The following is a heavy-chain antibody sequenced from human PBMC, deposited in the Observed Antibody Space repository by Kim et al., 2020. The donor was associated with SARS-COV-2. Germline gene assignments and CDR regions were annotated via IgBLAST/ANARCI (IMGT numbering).Heavy chain of an antibody. Sequence: ASVKVSCKASGHNFTTYGIIWVRQAPGQGLEWMGWISANNANTKSAQNLQGRVTMTTDTSTDTTYMELRSLRSDDTAIYYCVSSYYDSSGYYDYWGQGTLVTVSS. CDR2: ISANNANT. CDR3: VSSYYDSSGYYDY. V-gene: IGHV1-18*01. J-gene: IGHJ4*02. D-gene: IGHD3-22*01. CDR1: GHNFTTYG.